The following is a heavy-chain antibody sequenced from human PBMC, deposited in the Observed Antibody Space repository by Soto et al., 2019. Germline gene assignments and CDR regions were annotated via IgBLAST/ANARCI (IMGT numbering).Heavy chain of an antibody. CDR1: GFTFSSYT. Sequence: GSLRLSCAASGFTFSSYTMNWVRQAPGKGLEWVAFITSGSDYIYYADSVKGRFTISRDDANNSLFLQMSSLRAEDTAVYYCTREHVVTIFRRGQRGSFDNWSQGTLVTVSS. D-gene: IGHD3-9*01. J-gene: IGHJ4*02. CDR3: TREHVVTIFRRGQRGSFDN. V-gene: IGHV3-21*01. CDR2: ITSGSDYI.